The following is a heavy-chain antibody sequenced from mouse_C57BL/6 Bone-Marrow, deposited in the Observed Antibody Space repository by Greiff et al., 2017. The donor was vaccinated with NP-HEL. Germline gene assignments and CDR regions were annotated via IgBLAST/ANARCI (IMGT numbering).Heavy chain of an antibody. V-gene: IGHV1-77*01. CDR1: GYTFTDYY. CDR2: IGPGSGST. CDR3: ARLGTTVVAPYYAMDY. D-gene: IGHD1-1*01. J-gene: IGHJ4*01. Sequence: QVQLQQSGAELVKPGASVKISCKASGYTFTDYYINWVKQRPGQGLEWIGKIGPGSGSTYYNEKFKGKATLTADESSSTAYMQLSSLTSEDSAVYFCARLGTTVVAPYYAMDYWGQGTSVTVSS.